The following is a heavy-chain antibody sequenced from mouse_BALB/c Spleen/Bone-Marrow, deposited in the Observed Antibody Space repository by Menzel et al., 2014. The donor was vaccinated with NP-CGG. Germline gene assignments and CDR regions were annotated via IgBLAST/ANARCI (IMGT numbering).Heavy chain of an antibody. D-gene: IGHD2-1*01. CDR3: ARGGNYGY. J-gene: IGHJ2*01. CDR1: GYTFTNYW. Sequence: QVQLKVSGAELVKPGVSVKLSCKTSGYTFTNYWIQWVKQRPGQGLGRIGEIFPGIGTTYYNEKFNGEATLTIDTSSSTAYMHLSSLTSEDSAVYSCARGGNYGYWGQGTTLTVSS. V-gene: IGHV1S132*01. CDR2: IFPGIGTT.